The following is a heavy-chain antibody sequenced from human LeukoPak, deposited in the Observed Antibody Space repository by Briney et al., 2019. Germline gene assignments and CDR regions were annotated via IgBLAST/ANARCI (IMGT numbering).Heavy chain of an antibody. J-gene: IGHJ4*02. Sequence: ASVKVSCKASGYTFTSYGISWVRQAPGQGLEWMGWISAYNGNTNYAQKLQGRVTMTTDTSTSTAYMELRSLGSDDTAVYYCARGGSSSWYGGWVDYWGQGTLVTVSS. CDR2: ISAYNGNT. CDR1: GYTFTSYG. V-gene: IGHV1-18*01. CDR3: ARGGSSSWYGGWVDY. D-gene: IGHD6-13*01.